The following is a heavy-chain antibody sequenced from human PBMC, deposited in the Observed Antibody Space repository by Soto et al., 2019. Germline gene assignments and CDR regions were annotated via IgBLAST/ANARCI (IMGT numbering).Heavy chain of an antibody. CDR3: ARGISGLRTTVNRGGMDV. J-gene: IGHJ6*02. CDR1: GGSISSGGYY. Sequence: QVQLQESGPGLVKPSQTLSLTCTVSGGSISSGGYYWSWIRQHPGKGLEWIGYIYYSGSTYYNPSLKGRVTISVDTSKNQFSLKLSSVTAADTAVYYCARGISGLRTTVNRGGMDVWGQGTTVTVSS. V-gene: IGHV4-31*03. CDR2: IYYSGST. D-gene: IGHD4-17*01.